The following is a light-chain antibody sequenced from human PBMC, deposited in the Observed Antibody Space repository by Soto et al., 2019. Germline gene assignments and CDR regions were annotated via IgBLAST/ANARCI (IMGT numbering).Light chain of an antibody. CDR3: QQYNSYPWT. CDR1: QSISNR. CDR2: DAS. V-gene: IGKV1-5*01. J-gene: IGKJ1*01. Sequence: DIQMTQSPSTLSASVGDGVTITCRASQSISNRLAWYQQKPGEAPKYLIYDASTLDSGAPSRFSGSGSGTEFTLSTSSLQPDDFATYYCQQYNSYPWTFGQGTKVDIK.